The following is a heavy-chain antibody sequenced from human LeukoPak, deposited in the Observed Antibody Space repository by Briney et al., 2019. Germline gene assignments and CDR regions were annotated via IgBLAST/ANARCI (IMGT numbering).Heavy chain of an antibody. J-gene: IGHJ3*02. D-gene: IGHD5-24*01. CDR2: IYPGDSDT. CDR3: ARRPTWPDAFDI. Sequence: HGGSLQISCQGSGYRFTIYSIGWVRHMPGKGLEWMGIIYPGDSDTRYSPSFQGQVTISADKSISTAYLQWSSLKASDTAMYYCARRPTWPDAFDIWGQGTMVTVSS. V-gene: IGHV5-51*01. CDR1: GYRFTIYS.